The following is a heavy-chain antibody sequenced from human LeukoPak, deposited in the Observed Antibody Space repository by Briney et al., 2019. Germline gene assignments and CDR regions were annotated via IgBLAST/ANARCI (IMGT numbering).Heavy chain of an antibody. CDR3: ARVTKGHYGGNSHAFDI. D-gene: IGHD4-23*01. CDR2: IHYSGST. CDR1: GGSISSYY. V-gene: IGHV4-59*12. Sequence: SETLSLTCTVSGGSISSYYWSWIRQPPGKGLEWIGYIHYSGSTKYNPSLKSRVTISVDTSKNQFSLKLSSVTAADTAVYYCARVTKGHYGGNSHAFDIWGQGTMVTVSS. J-gene: IGHJ3*02.